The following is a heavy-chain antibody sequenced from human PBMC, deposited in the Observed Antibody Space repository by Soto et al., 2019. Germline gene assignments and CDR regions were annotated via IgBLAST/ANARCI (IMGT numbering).Heavy chain of an antibody. Sequence: SSVKVYCKASGGSFSSYAISWVRQAPGQGLEWMGGIIPIFGTANYAQKFQGRVTITADESTSTAYMELSSLRSEDTAVYYCARALRRHGYTPGWFDPWGQGTLVTVSS. CDR1: GGSFSSYA. D-gene: IGHD5-12*01. CDR3: ARALRRHGYTPGWFDP. J-gene: IGHJ5*02. CDR2: IIPIFGTA. V-gene: IGHV1-69*13.